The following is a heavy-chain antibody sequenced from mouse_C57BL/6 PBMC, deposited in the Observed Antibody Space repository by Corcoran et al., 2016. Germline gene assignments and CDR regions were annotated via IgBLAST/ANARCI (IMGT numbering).Heavy chain of an antibody. D-gene: IGHD4-1*01. J-gene: IGHJ4*01. Sequence: DVQLQESGPGLVKPSQSLSLTCSVTGYSITSGYYWNWIRQFPGNKLEWMGYISYDGSNNYNPSLKNRISITRDTSKNQFFLKLNSVTTEDTATYYCARDRSNFHYYAMDYWGQGTSVTVSS. CDR1: GYSITSGYY. CDR3: ARDRSNFHYYAMDY. CDR2: ISYDGSN. V-gene: IGHV3-6*01.